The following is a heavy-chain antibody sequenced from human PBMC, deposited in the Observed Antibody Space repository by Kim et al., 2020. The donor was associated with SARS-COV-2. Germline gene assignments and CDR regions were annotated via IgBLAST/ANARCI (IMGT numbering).Heavy chain of an antibody. Sequence: KFYADSVRGGFTISRDNSKNTLYLQMSSLRAEETAVYYCGIVFDTYYFDSWGQGTLVTVSS. CDR3: GIVFDTYYFDS. V-gene: IGHV3-30*02. CDR2: K. D-gene: IGHD3-16*01. J-gene: IGHJ4*02.